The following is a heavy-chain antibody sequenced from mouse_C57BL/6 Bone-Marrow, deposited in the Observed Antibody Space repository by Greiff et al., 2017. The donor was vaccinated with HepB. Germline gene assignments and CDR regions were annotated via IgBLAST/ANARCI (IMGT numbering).Heavy chain of an antibody. V-gene: IGHV14-1*01. J-gene: IGHJ4*01. Sequence: EVQLQQSGAELVRPGASVKLSCTASGFNIKDYYMHWVKQRPEQGLEWIGRIDPEDGDTEYAPKIQDKATMTADTSSNTAYLQLSSLTSEDTAVYYCTTFITSVVANDYAMDYWGQGTSVTVSS. CDR1: GFNIKDYY. D-gene: IGHD1-1*01. CDR2: IDPEDGDT. CDR3: TTFITSVVANDYAMDY.